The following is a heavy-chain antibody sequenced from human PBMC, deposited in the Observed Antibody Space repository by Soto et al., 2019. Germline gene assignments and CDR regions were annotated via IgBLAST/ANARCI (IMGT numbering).Heavy chain of an antibody. V-gene: IGHV4-39*01. J-gene: IGHJ3*02. CDR3: ARPTVVTPSAFDI. Sequence: SETLSLTCTVSGGSISSSSYYWGWIRQPPGKGLEWIGSIYYSGSTYYNPSLKSRVTISVDTSKNQFSLKLSSVTAADTAVYYCARPTVVTPSAFDIWGQGTMVTV. CDR2: IYYSGST. D-gene: IGHD4-17*01. CDR1: GGSISSSSYY.